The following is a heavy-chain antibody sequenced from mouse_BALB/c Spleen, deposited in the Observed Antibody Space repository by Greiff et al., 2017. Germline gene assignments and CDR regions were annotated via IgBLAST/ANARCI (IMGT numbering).Heavy chain of an antibody. V-gene: IGHV5-6-5*01. J-gene: IGHJ2*01. CDR2: ISSGGST. D-gene: IGHD1-1*01. CDR1: GFTFSSYA. CDR3: ARGLITTADY. Sequence: EVKVEESGGGLVKPGGSLKLSCAASGFTFSSYAMSWVRQTPEKRLEWVASISSGGSTYYPDSVKGRFTISRDNARNILYLQMSSLRSEDTAMYYCARGLITTADYWGQGTTLTVSS.